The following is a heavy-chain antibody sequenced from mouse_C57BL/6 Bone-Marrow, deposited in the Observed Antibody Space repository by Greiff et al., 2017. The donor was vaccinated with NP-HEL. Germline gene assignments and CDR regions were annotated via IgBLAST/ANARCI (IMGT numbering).Heavy chain of an antibody. J-gene: IGHJ2*01. CDR1: GYAFTSSW. D-gene: IGHD1-1*01. CDR3: TRCGRSYDY. V-gene: IGHV1-82*01. CDR2: IYPGDGDT. Sequence: VQVVESGPELVKPGASVKISCKASGYAFTSSWMNWVKQRPGKGLEWIGGIYPGDGDTNYNQKFKGKATLTADNSPGTAYRKLSSLTSEDSAVYSCTRCGRSYDYWGQGTTVTVSS.